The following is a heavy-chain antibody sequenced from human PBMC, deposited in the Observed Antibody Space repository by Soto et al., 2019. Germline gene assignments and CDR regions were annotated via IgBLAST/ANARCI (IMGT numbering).Heavy chain of an antibody. Sequence: GESLKISCKGSGYSFTSYWIGWVRQMPGKGLEWMGIIYPGDSDTRYSPSFQGQVTISADKSISTAYLQWSSLKASDTAMYYCARGLPGGRARPDAFDIWGQGTMVTVSS. D-gene: IGHD6-6*01. CDR3: ARGLPGGRARPDAFDI. CDR2: IYPGDSDT. CDR1: GYSFTSYW. J-gene: IGHJ3*02. V-gene: IGHV5-51*01.